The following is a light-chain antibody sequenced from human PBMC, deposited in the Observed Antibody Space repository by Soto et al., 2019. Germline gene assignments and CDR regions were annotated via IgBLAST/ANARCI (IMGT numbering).Light chain of an antibody. CDR2: LAS. V-gene: IGKV1-12*01. Sequence: DIQMTQYPSSVSASVGDRVIITCRASQGISSWLAWYQQKPGEAPKLLMQLASSLQSGVPSRFRGTGSGTYFTLTITSLQPEDFATYYCPQSLNFPCTFGQGTKVEIX. CDR1: QGISSW. J-gene: IGKJ1*01. CDR3: PQSLNFPCT.